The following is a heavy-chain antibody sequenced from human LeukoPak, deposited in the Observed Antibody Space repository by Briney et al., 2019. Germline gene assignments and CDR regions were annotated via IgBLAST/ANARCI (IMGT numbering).Heavy chain of an antibody. J-gene: IGHJ6*03. V-gene: IGHV3-7*01. Sequence: GGSLRLSCAASGFTFSSYWMSWVRQAPGKGLEWVANIKQDGSEKYYVDSVKGRFTISRDNAKNSLYLQMDSLRAEDTAVYYCAKDLSSWSPGYYYYYMDVWGKGTTVTVSS. CDR1: GFTFSSYW. CDR3: AKDLSSWSPGYYYYYMDV. CDR2: IKQDGSEK. D-gene: IGHD6-6*01.